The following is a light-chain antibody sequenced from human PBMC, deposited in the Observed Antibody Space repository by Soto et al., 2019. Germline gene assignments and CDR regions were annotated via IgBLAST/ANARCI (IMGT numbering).Light chain of an antibody. CDR2: EVS. J-gene: IGLJ1*01. Sequence: SVLTQPASVSGSRGQSMTISGTGTSSDVGGYNYVSWYQQQPGKASKLMIYEVSNRPSGVSNRFSGSKSGNTASLTISGLQAEDEADYYCSSYTSSSPYVLGTGTKVTVL. V-gene: IGLV2-14*01. CDR1: SSDVGGYNY. CDR3: SSYTSSSPYV.